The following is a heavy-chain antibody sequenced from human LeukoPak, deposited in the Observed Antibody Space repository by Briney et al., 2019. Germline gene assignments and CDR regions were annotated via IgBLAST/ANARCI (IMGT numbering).Heavy chain of an antibody. CDR3: AKDLSDYSLITYYFDY. Sequence: GGSLRLSCAASGFTFSSYAMSWVRQAPGKGLEWVSAISGSGGSTYYADSVKGRFTISRDNSKNTLYLQMNSLRAEDTAVYYCAKDLSDYSLITYYFDYWGQGTLVTVSS. V-gene: IGHV3-23*01. D-gene: IGHD3-10*01. CDR1: GFTFSSYA. J-gene: IGHJ4*02. CDR2: ISGSGGST.